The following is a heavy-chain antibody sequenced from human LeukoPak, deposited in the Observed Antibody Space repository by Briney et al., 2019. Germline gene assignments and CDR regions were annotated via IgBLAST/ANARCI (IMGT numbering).Heavy chain of an antibody. V-gene: IGHV1-2*06. CDR3: ASISPVTTNIIDY. D-gene: IGHD4-17*01. Sequence: ASVKVSCKASGYAFTGYYMHWVRQAPGQGLEWMGRINPNSGGTNYAQKFQGRVTMTRDTSISTAHMELSRLRSDDTAVYYCASISPVTTNIIDYWGQGTLVTVSS. CDR2: INPNSGGT. J-gene: IGHJ4*02. CDR1: GYAFTGYY.